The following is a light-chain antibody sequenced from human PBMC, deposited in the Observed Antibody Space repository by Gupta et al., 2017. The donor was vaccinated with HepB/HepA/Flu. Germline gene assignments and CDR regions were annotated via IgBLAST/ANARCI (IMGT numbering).Light chain of an antibody. CDR3: VGWDDSLSGYV. CDR2: NDN. Sequence: LLTQPPTPSAAPGQRVTISCSGSSSNIGNDNAYWYQQLPGTAPKLLIYNDNQRPSGVPDRFSGSKSGTTASLAISGLRSEDEADYYCVGWDDSLSGYVFGAGTKVTVL. CDR1: SSNIGNDN. J-gene: IGLJ1*01. V-gene: IGLV1-47*02.